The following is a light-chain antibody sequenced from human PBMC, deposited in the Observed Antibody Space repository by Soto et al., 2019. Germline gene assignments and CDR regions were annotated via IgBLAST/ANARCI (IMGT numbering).Light chain of an antibody. CDR3: QSYYNNLVV. V-gene: IGLV1-40*01. CDR1: SSNIGAGYD. J-gene: IGLJ2*01. Sequence: QSLLTQPPSVSGAPGQRVTISCTGSSSNIGAGYDVHWYRQLPGTAPTVLIYGNINRPSGVPDRFSASKSGTSASLAITGLQAEDEADYYCQSYYNNLVVFGGATKVTVL. CDR2: GNI.